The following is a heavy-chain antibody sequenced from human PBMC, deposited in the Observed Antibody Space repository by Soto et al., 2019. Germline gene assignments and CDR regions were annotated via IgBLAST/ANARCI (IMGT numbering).Heavy chain of an antibody. CDR3: ARHGFGPLPGLVDV. D-gene: IGHD3-10*01. CDR2: INYDGYS. Sequence: QVQLQESGPGLVKPSETLSLTCTVSGGSITNYYCSWFRQPPGKGLEWIGYINYDGYSAYNLSLKRRVTLSMDASKTQFSPMLESVTATDTAVYYCARHGFGPLPGLVDVWGPGTTVIVSS. J-gene: IGHJ6*02. CDR1: GGSITNYY. V-gene: IGHV4-59*08.